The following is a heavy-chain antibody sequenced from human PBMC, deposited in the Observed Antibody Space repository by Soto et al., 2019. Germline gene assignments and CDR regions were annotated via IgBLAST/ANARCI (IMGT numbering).Heavy chain of an antibody. CDR3: ASYNFDY. V-gene: IGHV6-1*01. J-gene: IGHJ4*02. CDR2: TYYRSKWYN. D-gene: IGHD1-1*01. Sequence: WIRQSPSRGLEWLGKTYYRSKWYNDYAVTVKSRITINPDTSKNQFSLQLNSVTPEDTAIYYCASYNFDYWGQGTLVTVSS.